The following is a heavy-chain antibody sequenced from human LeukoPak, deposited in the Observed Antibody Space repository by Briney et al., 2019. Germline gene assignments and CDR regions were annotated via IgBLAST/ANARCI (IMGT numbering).Heavy chain of an antibody. V-gene: IGHV4-34*01. Sequence: SETLSLTCAVYGGSFSGYYWSWIRQPPGKGLEWIGEINHSGSTNYNPSLKSRVTISVDTSKNQFSLKLSSVTAADTAVYYCARGRRSWYISWSDPWGQGTLVTVSS. J-gene: IGHJ5*02. CDR1: GGSFSGYY. CDR3: ARGRRSWYISWSDP. D-gene: IGHD6-13*01. CDR2: INHSGST.